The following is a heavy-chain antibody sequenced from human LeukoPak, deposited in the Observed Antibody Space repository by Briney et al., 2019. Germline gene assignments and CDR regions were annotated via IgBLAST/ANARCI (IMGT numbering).Heavy chain of an antibody. CDR1: GYSFTSYW. D-gene: IGHD6-13*01. J-gene: IGHJ4*02. CDR3: ARHWGPDSSSWSLFDY. CDR2: IDPSDSYT. Sequence: GESLKISCKGSGYSFTSYWISWVRQMPGKGLEWMGRIDPSDSYTNYSPSFQGHVTISADKSISTTYLQWSSLKASDTAMYYRARHWGPDSSSWSLFDYWGQGTLVTVSS. V-gene: IGHV5-10-1*01.